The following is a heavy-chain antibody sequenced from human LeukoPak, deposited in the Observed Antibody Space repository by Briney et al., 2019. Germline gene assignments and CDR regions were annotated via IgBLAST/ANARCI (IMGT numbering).Heavy chain of an antibody. CDR1: GFTFSDHY. Sequence: GSLRLSCAASGFTFSDHYIDWVRQAPGKGLEWVGRNRNKANNYTPEYAASVKGRFTISRDDSKNSLYLQMNSLKTEDTAVYYCARRGRDSDGYAHGCDFWGQGTLVTVSS. V-gene: IGHV3-72*01. CDR2: NRNKANNYTP. CDR3: ARRGRDSDGYAHGCDF. D-gene: IGHD3-22*01. J-gene: IGHJ4*02.